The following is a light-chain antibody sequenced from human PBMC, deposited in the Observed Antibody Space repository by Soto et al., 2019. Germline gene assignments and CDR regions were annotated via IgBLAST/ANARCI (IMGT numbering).Light chain of an antibody. CDR1: QSISTF. J-gene: IGKJ2*01. CDR2: AAS. V-gene: IGKV1-39*01. CDR3: QQSYTTPYT. Sequence: DIQMTQSPSSLSASVGDRVTITCRASQSISTFLNWYQQKPGKAPKLLIYAASSLQSGVPSRFSGSGSGTEFILIIRSLQPEDFATYYCQQSYTTPYTFGQGTKLEIK.